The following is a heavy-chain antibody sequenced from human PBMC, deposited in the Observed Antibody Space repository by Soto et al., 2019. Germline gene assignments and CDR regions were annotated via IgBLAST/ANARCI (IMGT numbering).Heavy chain of an antibody. V-gene: IGHV3-23*01. CDR1: GFTFSDYA. CDR2: ITGGGDNT. Sequence: EVQLLESGGGLVQPGGSLRFSCAASGFTFSDYAMSWVRQAPGKGLEWVSAITGGGDNTYYADSVKGRFTISRDNSQNTVYLHMNSLRADHTAIYYCAKEWAVVGEGFFDHWGQGTLVTVSS. D-gene: IGHD6-19*01. J-gene: IGHJ4*02. CDR3: AKEWAVVGEGFFDH.